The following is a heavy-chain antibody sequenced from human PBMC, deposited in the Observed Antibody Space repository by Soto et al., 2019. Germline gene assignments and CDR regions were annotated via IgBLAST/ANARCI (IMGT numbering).Heavy chain of an antibody. Sequence: RGESLKISCKGSGYSFTSYWISWVRQMPGKGLEWMGRIDPSDSYTNYSPSFQGHVTISADKSISTAYLQWSSLKASDTAMYYCASHDIVVVPAARKDNNMDVWGQGTTVTVSS. CDR3: ASHDIVVVPAARKDNNMDV. CDR2: IDPSDSYT. CDR1: GYSFTSYW. D-gene: IGHD2-2*01. J-gene: IGHJ6*02. V-gene: IGHV5-10-1*01.